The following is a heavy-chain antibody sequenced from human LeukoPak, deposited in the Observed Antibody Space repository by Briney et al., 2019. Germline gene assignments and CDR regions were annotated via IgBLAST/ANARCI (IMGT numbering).Heavy chain of an antibody. J-gene: IGHJ5*02. CDR2: IKQDESEK. Sequence: GGSLRLSCAASGFTFSNYWMSWVRQAPGKGLEGVANIKQDESEKFYVDSVRGRFTISRDNAKNSLYLQMNSLRAEDTAMYYCAREISSWYRTEGRFDPWGQGTLVTVSS. V-gene: IGHV3-7*01. CDR3: AREISSWYRTEGRFDP. CDR1: GFTFSNYW. D-gene: IGHD6-13*01.